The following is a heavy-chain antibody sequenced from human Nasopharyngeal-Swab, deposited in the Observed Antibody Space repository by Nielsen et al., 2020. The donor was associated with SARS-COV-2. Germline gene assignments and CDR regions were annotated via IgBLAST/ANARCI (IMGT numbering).Heavy chain of an antibody. CDR3: ARDRPHNWFDP. J-gene: IGHJ5*02. D-gene: IGHD1-14*01. CDR1: GFTVSSNY. Sequence: GESLKISCAASGFTVSSNYMSWVRQAPGKGLEWVSTLYSGGDTIYADSVKGRFTVSRDNAKKTLYLQMNSLRAEDTAVYYCARDRPHNWFDPWGQGTLVTVSS. CDR2: LYSGGDT. V-gene: IGHV3-66*01.